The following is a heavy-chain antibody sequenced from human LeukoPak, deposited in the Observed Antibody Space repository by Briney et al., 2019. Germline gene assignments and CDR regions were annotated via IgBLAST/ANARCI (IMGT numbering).Heavy chain of an antibody. CDR2: ISGSGGST. D-gene: IGHD2-2*01. Sequence: GGSLRLSCAASGFTFSSYAMSWVRQAPGKGLEWVSAISGSGGSTYYADSVKGRSTISRDNSKSTLYLQMNSLRAEDTAVYYCAKEGALGYCSSTSCEDAFDIWGQGTMVTVSS. J-gene: IGHJ3*02. CDR1: GFTFSSYA. CDR3: AKEGALGYCSSTSCEDAFDI. V-gene: IGHV3-23*01.